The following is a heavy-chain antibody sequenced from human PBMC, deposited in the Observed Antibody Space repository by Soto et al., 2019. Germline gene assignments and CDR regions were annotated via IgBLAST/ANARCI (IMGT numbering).Heavy chain of an antibody. J-gene: IGHJ6*04. CDR3: SRGWLSPNV. Sequence: EVQLVESGGGLVQPGGSLRLSCAASGFTFSGRSMHWVRQAPGKGLVWVSGIDNAVSASTYAGSVKGRLTSSRDNAKNPMYLQMIRVTIADTAGESCSRGWLSPNVWSKATTSTDTS. V-gene: IGHV3-74*01. CDR2: IDNAVSAS. D-gene: IGHD5-12*01. CDR1: GFTFSGRS.